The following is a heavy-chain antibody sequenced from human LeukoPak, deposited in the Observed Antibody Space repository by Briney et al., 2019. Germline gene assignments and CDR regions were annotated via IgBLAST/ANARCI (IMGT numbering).Heavy chain of an antibody. CDR2: ISSNGGST. CDR3: ARPFGSYYDY. J-gene: IGHJ4*02. Sequence: GGSLRLSCAASGFTFSSYAMHWVRQAPGRGLEYVSAISSNGGSTYYANSVKGRFTISRDNSKNTLYLQMGSLRAEDMAVYYCARPFGSYYDYWGQGTLVTVSS. CDR1: GFTFSSYA. V-gene: IGHV3-64*01. D-gene: IGHD1-26*01.